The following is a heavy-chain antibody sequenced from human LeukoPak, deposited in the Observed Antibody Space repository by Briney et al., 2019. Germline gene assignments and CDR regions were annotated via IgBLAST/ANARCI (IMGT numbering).Heavy chain of an antibody. CDR3: AKSLGYNWNDATDV. V-gene: IGHV3-9*01. CDR2: ISWNSGSI. CDR1: GFTFDDYA. D-gene: IGHD1-20*01. J-gene: IGHJ6*01. Sequence: GGSLRLSCAASGFTFDDYAMHWVRQAPGKGLEWVSGISWNSGSIGYADSVKGRFTISRDNAKNSLYLQMNSLRAEDTALYYCAKSLGYNWNDATDVWXXGTXXXVSX.